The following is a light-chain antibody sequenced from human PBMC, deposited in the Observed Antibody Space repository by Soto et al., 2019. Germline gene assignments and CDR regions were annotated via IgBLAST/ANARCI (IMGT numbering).Light chain of an antibody. J-gene: IGKJ1*01. CDR2: GAT. V-gene: IGKV3-20*01. CDR1: QSVRSAY. Sequence: ELGLTQYPCTLSLSPEERTTLFCRASQSVRSAYLAWYQQRPGQAPRLLIYGATSRATGIPDRFQGSGSGTDFTHTISRLEPEDFAVYFCQQYGSTPLTFGQGTKVDI. CDR3: QQYGSTPLT.